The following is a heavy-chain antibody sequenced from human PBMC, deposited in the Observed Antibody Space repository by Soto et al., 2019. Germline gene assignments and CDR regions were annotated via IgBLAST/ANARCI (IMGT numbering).Heavy chain of an antibody. CDR1: GYSFTAYW. Sequence: LGESLKISGQASGYSFTAYWNTWVRQMPGKGLEWMATIDPSDSYVDYSPSFRGHVTFSVYRSITTLYLQWNSLKASDSAMYFCTRRASFSFYPLDFSGQGALVPVSS. CDR3: TRRASFSFYPLDF. J-gene: IGHJ4*02. D-gene: IGHD2-2*01. V-gene: IGHV5-10-1*01. CDR2: IDPSDSYV.